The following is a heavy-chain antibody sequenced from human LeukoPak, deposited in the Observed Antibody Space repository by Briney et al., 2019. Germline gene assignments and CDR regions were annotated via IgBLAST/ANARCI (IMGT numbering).Heavy chain of an antibody. CDR2: TSGSGDST. CDR1: GFTFSSYA. D-gene: IGHD2-2*01. Sequence: GGSLRLSCAASGFTFSSYAMSWVRQAPGKGLEWVSTTSGSGDSTYYADSVKGRFTISRDNSKNTLHLQINSLRAEDTAVYSCAKGLPGVSSAAINYWGQGTLVTVSS. J-gene: IGHJ4*02. CDR3: AKGLPGVSSAAINY. V-gene: IGHV3-23*01.